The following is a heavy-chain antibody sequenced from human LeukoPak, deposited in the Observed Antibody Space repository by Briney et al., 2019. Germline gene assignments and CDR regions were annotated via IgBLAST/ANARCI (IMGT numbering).Heavy chain of an antibody. CDR3: ARTSSSWYPDWFDP. Sequence: GGSLRLSCAASGFTVSSNYMSWVRQAPGKGLEWVSVIYSGGSTYYADSVKGRFTISRDNSKNTLYLQMNSLRAEDTAVYYCARTSSSWYPDWFDPWGQGTLVTVSS. V-gene: IGHV3-53*01. J-gene: IGHJ5*02. D-gene: IGHD6-13*01. CDR2: IYSGGST. CDR1: GFTVSSNY.